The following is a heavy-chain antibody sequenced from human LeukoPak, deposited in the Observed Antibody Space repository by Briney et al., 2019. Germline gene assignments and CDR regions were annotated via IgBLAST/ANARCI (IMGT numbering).Heavy chain of an antibody. CDR1: GESFSGYY. V-gene: IGHV4-34*01. CDR3: AREPTRDYYGSGSYPVGDV. CDR2: INHSGST. D-gene: IGHD3-10*01. Sequence: SETLSLTCAVYGESFSGYYWSWIRQPPGKGLEWIREINHSGSTNYNPSLKSRVTISVDTSKNQFSLKLSSVTAADTAVYYCAREPTRDYYGSGSYPVGDVWGKGTTITVSS. J-gene: IGHJ6*04.